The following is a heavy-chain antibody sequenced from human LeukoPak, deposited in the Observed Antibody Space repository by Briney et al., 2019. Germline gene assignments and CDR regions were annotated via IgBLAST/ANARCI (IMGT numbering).Heavy chain of an antibody. J-gene: IGHJ4*02. V-gene: IGHV3-74*03. CDR1: GFTFSNYW. CDR2: INRDGSTT. Sequence: GSLRLSCAASGFTFSNYWVHWVRQAPGKGLVWVSRINRDGSTTKYADSVKGRFTVSRDNAKNTLNLQMSSLRAEDTAVYYCARDKKSGESSEIDYWGQGTLVTVSS. D-gene: IGHD3-10*01. CDR3: ARDKKSGESSEIDY.